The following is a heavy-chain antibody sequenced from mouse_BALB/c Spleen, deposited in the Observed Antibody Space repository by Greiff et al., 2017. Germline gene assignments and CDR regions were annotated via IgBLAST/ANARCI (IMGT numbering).Heavy chain of an antibody. CDR2: INPSNGGT. CDR1: GYTFTSYY. Sequence: VQLQESGAELVKPGASVKLSCKASGYTFTSYYMYWVKQRPGQGLEWIGEINPSNGGTNFNEKFKSKATLTVDKSSSTAYMQLSSLTSEDSAVYYCTRFGWLLAYWGQGTLVTVSA. CDR3: TRFGWLLAY. J-gene: IGHJ3*01. V-gene: IGHV1S81*02. D-gene: IGHD2-2*01.